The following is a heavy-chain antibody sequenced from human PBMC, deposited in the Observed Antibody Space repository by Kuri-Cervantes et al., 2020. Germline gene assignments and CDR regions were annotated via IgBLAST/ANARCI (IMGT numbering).Heavy chain of an antibody. CDR1: GFTFSGSA. J-gene: IGHJ4*02. CDR3: ARSYSGSWGLSY. Sequence: GESLKISCAASGFTFSGSAMHWVRQAPGKGLEWVSVSYSGGSTYYADSVKGRFTISRDNSKNTLYLQMNSLRAEDTAVYYCARSYSGSWGLSYWGQGTLVTVSS. V-gene: IGHV3-53*01. CDR2: SYSGGST. D-gene: IGHD1-26*01.